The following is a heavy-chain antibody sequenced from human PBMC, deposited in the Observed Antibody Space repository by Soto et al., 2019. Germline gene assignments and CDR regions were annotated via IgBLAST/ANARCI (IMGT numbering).Heavy chain of an antibody. D-gene: IGHD3-16*01. CDR2: IYWDGDK. Sequence: VSGPTLVNPTQTLTLTCTFSGFSLNTTAVGVGWIRQPPGKALEWLALIYWDGDKRYSPSLKSRLAITNDTSKNQVVLKMTNMDPVDTATYYCARVGYDYVWGTRSLFFDIWGQGTMVTVSS. V-gene: IGHV2-5*02. CDR1: GFSLNTTAVG. CDR3: ARVGYDYVWGTRSLFFDI. J-gene: IGHJ3*02.